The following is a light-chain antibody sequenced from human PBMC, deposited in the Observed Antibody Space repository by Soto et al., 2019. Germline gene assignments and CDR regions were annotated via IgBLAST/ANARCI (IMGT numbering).Light chain of an antibody. V-gene: IGKV3-20*01. J-gene: IGKJ1*01. CDR1: QSFSSSY. Sequence: EIALTQSPATLSLSPRERPSLSCSPSQSFSSSYLAWYQQKPGRSPRLLIYGAFNRAGGTPDRFSGSGSGTEFTLNIYRLEPEDFAVYYCQQYGDSPRTLGQGTKVDI. CDR2: GAF. CDR3: QQYGDSPRT.